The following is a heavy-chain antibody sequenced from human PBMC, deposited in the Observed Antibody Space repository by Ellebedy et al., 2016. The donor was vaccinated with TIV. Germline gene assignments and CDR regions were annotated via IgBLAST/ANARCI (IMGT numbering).Heavy chain of an antibody. CDR1: GFTFSSYW. Sequence: GESLKISCAASGFTFSSYWMSWVRQAPGKGLEWVANIKQDGSEKYYVDSVKGRFTISRDNAKNSLYLQMSSLRVEDTAVYYCARDGRGGYLDYWGQGTLVTVSS. D-gene: IGHD3-16*01. CDR3: ARDGRGGYLDY. V-gene: IGHV3-7*01. CDR2: IKQDGSEK. J-gene: IGHJ4*02.